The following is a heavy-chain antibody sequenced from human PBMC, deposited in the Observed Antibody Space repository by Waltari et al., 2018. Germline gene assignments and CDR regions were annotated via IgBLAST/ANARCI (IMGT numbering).Heavy chain of an antibody. CDR1: GYSFTTSW. V-gene: IGHV5-51*01. CDR2: SYPGDSHT. Sequence: EVQLVQSGAEVKKPGESLKISCKGSGYSFTTSWIGWVRQMPGKGLEWMGISYPGDSHTRYSPSFQGQVTISADKSINTAYLQWSSLKASDTAMYYCARQQVSYSSSGSPFDYWGQGTLVTVSS. CDR3: ARQQVSYSSSGSPFDY. D-gene: IGHD3-10*01. J-gene: IGHJ4*02.